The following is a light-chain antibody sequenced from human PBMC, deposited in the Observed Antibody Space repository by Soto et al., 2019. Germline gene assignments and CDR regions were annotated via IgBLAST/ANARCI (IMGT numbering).Light chain of an antibody. Sequence: QSALTQPASVSGSPGQSITISCTGTSSEVGGYNYVSWYQQHPGKAPKLMIYDVSNRPAGVSNRCSGSKSGNTASLTISGLQAEDEADYYCSSYTSSSTLVFGGGTKVTVL. CDR1: SSEVGGYNY. V-gene: IGLV2-14*01. CDR2: DVS. J-gene: IGLJ2*01. CDR3: SSYTSSSTLV.